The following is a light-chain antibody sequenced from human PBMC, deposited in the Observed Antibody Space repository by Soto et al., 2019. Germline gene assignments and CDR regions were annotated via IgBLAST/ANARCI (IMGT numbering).Light chain of an antibody. J-gene: IGLJ2*01. V-gene: IGLV2-23*01. CDR3: CSYAGSSTL. CDR1: SSDVGSYNL. Sequence: QSALTQPASVSGSPGQSITISCTGTSSDVGSYNLVSWYQQHPGKAPKLLIYEGSKRPSGVSNRCSGSKSGNTASLTISGLQAEDEADYYCCSYAGSSTLFGGGTKVTVL. CDR2: EGS.